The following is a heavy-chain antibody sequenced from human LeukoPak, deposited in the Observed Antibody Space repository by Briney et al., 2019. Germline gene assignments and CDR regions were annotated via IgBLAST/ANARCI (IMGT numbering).Heavy chain of an antibody. CDR3: ASALNSRSSCC. CDR2: FNPETGGT. Sequence: GASVKVSCKASGYRFTDYYMHWVRQAPGQGLEWMGWFNPETGGTKYARRFQGRVTMTTDTTISTAYMELTRLRSDDTAVYYCASALNSRSSCCWGQGTRVTVSS. J-gene: IGHJ4*02. D-gene: IGHD6-13*01. CDR1: GYRFTDYY. V-gene: IGHV1-2*02.